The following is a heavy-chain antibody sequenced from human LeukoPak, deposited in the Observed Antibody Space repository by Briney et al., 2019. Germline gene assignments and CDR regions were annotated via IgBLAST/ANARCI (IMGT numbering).Heavy chain of an antibody. Sequence: PGGSLRLSCATSGFTLSSYGMYWVRQAPGKGLEWVAVIWYDGSNKYYADSVKGRFTIPRDNSKNTLYLQMNSLRAGDTAIYHCAKIGVIGNWYYDVWGRGTLVTVSS. CDR3: AKIGVIGNWYYDV. J-gene: IGHJ2*01. CDR2: IWYDGSNK. CDR1: GFTLSSYG. V-gene: IGHV3-33*06. D-gene: IGHD3-10*01.